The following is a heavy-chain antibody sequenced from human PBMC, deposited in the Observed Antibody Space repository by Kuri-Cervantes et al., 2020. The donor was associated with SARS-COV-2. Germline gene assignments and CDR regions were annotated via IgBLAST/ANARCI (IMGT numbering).Heavy chain of an antibody. V-gene: IGHV1-69*05. CDR1: GYTLTELS. CDR2: IIPIFGTA. J-gene: IGHJ4*02. D-gene: IGHD3-16*01. Sequence: SVKVSCKVSGYTLTELSMHWVRQAPGQGLEWMGGIIPIFGTANYAQKFQGRVTITTDESTSTAYMELSSLRSEDTAVYYCARGGRASRFMFEYWGQGTLVTVSS. CDR3: ARGGRASRFMFEY.